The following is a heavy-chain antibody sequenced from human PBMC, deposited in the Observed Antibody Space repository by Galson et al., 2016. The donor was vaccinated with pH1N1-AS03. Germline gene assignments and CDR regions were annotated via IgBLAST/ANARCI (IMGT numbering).Heavy chain of an antibody. CDR3: ARFTMGAFDY. D-gene: IGHD3-3*01. Sequence: TLSLTCTVSGGSISSGSYYWSWIRQPAGKGLECIGRIYTSGSTYYNPSLKSRVTISVDTSKNQFSLKLSSLTAADTAMYYCARFTMGAFDYWGQGTLVTVSS. CDR2: IYTSGST. J-gene: IGHJ4*02. V-gene: IGHV4-61*02. CDR1: GGSISSGSYY.